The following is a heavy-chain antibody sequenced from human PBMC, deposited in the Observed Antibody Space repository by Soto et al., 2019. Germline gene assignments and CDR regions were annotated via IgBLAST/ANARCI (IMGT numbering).Heavy chain of an antibody. Sequence: ASVKVCCKASGYTFTNYAISWVRQAPGQGLEWMGWINTYSGNTNHAQKLQGRVTMTTDTSTSTAYMELRSLRSDDTAVYYCARGVGSGTYYNQYNWFDPWGQGTLVTVSS. CDR3: ARGVGSGTYYNQYNWFDP. D-gene: IGHD3-10*01. CDR2: INTYSGNT. J-gene: IGHJ5*02. CDR1: GYTFTNYA. V-gene: IGHV1-18*01.